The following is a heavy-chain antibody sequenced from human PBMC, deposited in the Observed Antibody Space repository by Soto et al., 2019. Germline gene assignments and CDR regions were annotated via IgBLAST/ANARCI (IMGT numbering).Heavy chain of an antibody. CDR2: IDPNSGGT. Sequence: ASVKVSCKASGYTFTSYAIHWVRQAPGQRLEWMGWIDPNSGGTNYAQKFQGRVTMTRDTSISTAYMELSRLRSDDTAVYYCAREPYTCIAARLDVYYYYGMDVWGQGTTVTVSS. J-gene: IGHJ6*02. CDR1: GYTFTSYA. CDR3: AREPYTCIAARLDVYYYYGMDV. D-gene: IGHD6-6*01. V-gene: IGHV1-2*02.